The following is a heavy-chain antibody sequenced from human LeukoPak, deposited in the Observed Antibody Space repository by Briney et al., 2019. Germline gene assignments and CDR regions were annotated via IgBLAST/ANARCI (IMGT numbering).Heavy chain of an antibody. Sequence: GRSLRLSCAASGFTFSSYAMHWVRQAPGKGLEWVAVISYDGSNKYYADSVKGRFTISRDNSKNTLYLQMNSLRAEDTAVYYCARGSGWYRYGIDYWGQGTLVTVSS. CDR2: ISYDGSNK. V-gene: IGHV3-30-3*01. D-gene: IGHD6-19*01. J-gene: IGHJ4*02. CDR1: GFTFSSYA. CDR3: ARGSGWYRYGIDY.